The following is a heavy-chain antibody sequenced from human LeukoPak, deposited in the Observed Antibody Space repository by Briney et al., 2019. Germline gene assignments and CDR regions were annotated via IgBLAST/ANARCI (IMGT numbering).Heavy chain of an antibody. CDR2: INPNDDGT. V-gene: IGHV1-2*02. J-gene: IGHJ6*03. Sequence: GASVKVSCKASGYTFTGYYLHWVRLAPGQGLEWMGWINPNDDGTKSAQKFQGRVTMTRDTSISTAYMELSRLRSDDTAVYYCTSTGTSRYYYYYYMDVWGKGTTVTVSS. D-gene: IGHD2-2*01. CDR3: TSTGTSRYYYYYYMDV. CDR1: GYTFTGYY.